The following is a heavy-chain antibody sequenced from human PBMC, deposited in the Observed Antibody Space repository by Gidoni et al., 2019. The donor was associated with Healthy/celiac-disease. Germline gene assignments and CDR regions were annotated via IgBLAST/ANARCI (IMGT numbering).Heavy chain of an antibody. CDR2: INPNSGGK. CDR1: VYTFTGYY. CDR3: ARVHAWSYFDY. J-gene: IGHJ4*02. Sequence: QVQLVQPGAEVNKPGASVKVSCKAAVYTFTGYYMHWVRQATGQGLEWMGWINPNSGGKNYAQKFQGRVTMNRDTSISTAYMELSRLRSDDTAVYYCARVHAWSYFDYWGQGTLVTVSS. V-gene: IGHV1-2*02.